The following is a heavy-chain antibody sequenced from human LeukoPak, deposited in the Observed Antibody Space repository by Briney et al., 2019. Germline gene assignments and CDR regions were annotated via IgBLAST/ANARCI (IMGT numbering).Heavy chain of an antibody. CDR2: IYYSGST. V-gene: IGHV4-39*01. Sequence: PSETLSLTCTVSGDPISSSSYYWGWIRQPPGKGLEWIGTIYYSGSTYYNPSLKSRVTISVDTSKNQFSLKLSSVTAADTAVYYCARQEVYCSSTSCYARGYSYGTFFDYWGQGTLVTVSS. CDR3: ARQEVYCSSTSCYARGYSYGTFFDY. CDR1: GDPISSSSYY. D-gene: IGHD2-2*01. J-gene: IGHJ4*02.